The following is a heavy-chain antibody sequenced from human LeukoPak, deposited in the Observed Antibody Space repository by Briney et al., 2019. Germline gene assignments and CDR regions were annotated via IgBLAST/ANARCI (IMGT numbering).Heavy chain of an antibody. CDR3: ARLGGIAAASNWFDP. Sequence: SETLSLTCTVSGGSISSSSYYWGWIRQPPGKGLEWIGNIYYSGSTYYNPSLKSRVTISVDTSKNQFSLKLSSVTAADTAVYYCARLGGIAAASNWFDPWGQGTLVTVSS. D-gene: IGHD6-13*01. CDR1: GGSISSSSYY. J-gene: IGHJ5*02. CDR2: IYYSGST. V-gene: IGHV4-39*01.